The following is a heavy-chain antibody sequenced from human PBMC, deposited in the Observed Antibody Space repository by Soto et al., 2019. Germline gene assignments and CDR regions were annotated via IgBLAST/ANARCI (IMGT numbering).Heavy chain of an antibody. CDR1: GFTFSDHY. D-gene: IGHD6-13*01. Sequence: DVQLVESGGDLVQPGGSLRLSCATSGFTFSDHYMDWVRQAPGKGLEWLGRIRKKPNSYTTEYAASVKGRFNISRDDSKNSLYLQMDSLETGDTAVYYCARAQRGISSTLDYWGQGTLVTVSS. J-gene: IGHJ4*02. CDR2: IRKKPNSYTT. CDR3: ARAQRGISSTLDY. V-gene: IGHV3-72*01.